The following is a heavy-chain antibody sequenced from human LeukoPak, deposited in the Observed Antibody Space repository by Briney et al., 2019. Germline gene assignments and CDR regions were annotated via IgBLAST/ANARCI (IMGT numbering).Heavy chain of an antibody. CDR2: ISSSSSYI. D-gene: IGHD4-11*01. CDR1: GFTFSSYS. Sequence: PGGSLRLSCAASGFTFSSYSMNWVRQAPGKGLEWVSSISSSSSYIYYADSVKGRFTISRDNAKNSLYLQMNSLRAEDTAVYYCARDLAPTTVTTAIDYWGQGALVTVSS. V-gene: IGHV3-21*01. CDR3: ARDLAPTTVTTAIDY. J-gene: IGHJ4*02.